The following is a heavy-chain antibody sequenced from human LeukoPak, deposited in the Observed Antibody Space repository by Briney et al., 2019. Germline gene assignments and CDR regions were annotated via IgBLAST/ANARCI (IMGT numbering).Heavy chain of an antibody. D-gene: IGHD5-18*01. Sequence: GGSLRLSCAASGFTFSSHAMSWVRQAPGKGLEWVSAISADSYYTYYADSVQGRLTISRDNSKNTLYLHMNSLRAEDTALYFCANFVDTSMGGNDYWGQGTLVTVSS. V-gene: IGHV3-23*01. J-gene: IGHJ4*02. CDR1: GFTFSSHA. CDR2: ISADSYYT. CDR3: ANFVDTSMGGNDY.